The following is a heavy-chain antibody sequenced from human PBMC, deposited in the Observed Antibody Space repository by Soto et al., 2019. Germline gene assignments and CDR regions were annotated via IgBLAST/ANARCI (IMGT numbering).Heavy chain of an antibody. J-gene: IGHJ6*02. V-gene: IGHV1-24*01. D-gene: IGHD6-19*01. CDR2: FDPEDGET. CDR3: ARDSSGWYGLSYYYYGMDV. Sequence: ASVKVSCKVSGYALTELSMHWVRQAPGKGLEWMGGFDPEDGETIYAQKLQGRVTMTTDTSTSTAYMELRSLRSDDTAVYYCARDSSGWYGLSYYYYGMDVWGQGTTVTVSS. CDR1: GYALTELS.